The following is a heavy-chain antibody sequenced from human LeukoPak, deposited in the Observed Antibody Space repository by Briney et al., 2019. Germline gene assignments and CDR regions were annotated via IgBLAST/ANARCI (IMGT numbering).Heavy chain of an antibody. Sequence: GASVKVSCKASGGTFSSYAISWVRQAPGQGLEWMGGIIPIFGTANYAQKFQGRVTITADKSTSTAYMELSSLRSEDTAVYYCARSREQLLNYYYYMDVWGKGTTVTVSS. CDR1: GGTFSSYA. D-gene: IGHD6-13*01. CDR2: IIPIFGTA. CDR3: ARSREQLLNYYYYMDV. J-gene: IGHJ6*03. V-gene: IGHV1-69*06.